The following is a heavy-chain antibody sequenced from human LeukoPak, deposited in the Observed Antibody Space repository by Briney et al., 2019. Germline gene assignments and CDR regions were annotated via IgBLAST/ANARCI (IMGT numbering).Heavy chain of an antibody. CDR2: IYYSGST. J-gene: IGHJ3*02. Sequence: SETLSLTCTVSGGSISSSSYFWGWIRQPPGKGLEWIGYIYYSGSTNYNPSLKSRVTISVDTSKNQFSLKLSSVTAADTAVYYCARHSQTNWNYSFDIWGQGTMVTVSS. V-gene: IGHV4-61*05. CDR3: ARHSQTNWNYSFDI. D-gene: IGHD1-7*01. CDR1: GGSISSSSYF.